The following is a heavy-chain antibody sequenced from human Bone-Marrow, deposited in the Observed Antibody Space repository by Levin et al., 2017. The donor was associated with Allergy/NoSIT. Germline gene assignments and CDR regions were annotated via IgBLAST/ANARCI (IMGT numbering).Heavy chain of an antibody. CDR1: GDSITIYY. CDR3: AKELQMGGLDS. Sequence: SGGSLRLSCTVSGDSITIYYWSWIRQSPGKGLEWIGYISSSGNTKYSPSLESRVTISRDMSKNQVFLRLSSVTAADTAVYYCAKELQMGGLDSWGQGTLVTVSS. D-gene: IGHD3-16*01. V-gene: IGHV4-59*01. CDR2: ISSSGNT. J-gene: IGHJ4*02.